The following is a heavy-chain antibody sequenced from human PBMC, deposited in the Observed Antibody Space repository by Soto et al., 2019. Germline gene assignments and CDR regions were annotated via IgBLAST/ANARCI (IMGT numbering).Heavy chain of an antibody. CDR2: ISSSAVYI. CDR1: GFNFITYS. Sequence: GGSLRLSCAASGFNFITYSLSWVRQAPGRGLEWVASISSSAVYIDYADSVKGRFTISRDNANNSLYLQMNSLRAEDTATYYCVRDGLDYYDTARLYFDKWGQGTLVTVSS. CDR3: VRDGLDYYDTARLYFDK. V-gene: IGHV3-21*01. D-gene: IGHD3-22*01. J-gene: IGHJ4*02.